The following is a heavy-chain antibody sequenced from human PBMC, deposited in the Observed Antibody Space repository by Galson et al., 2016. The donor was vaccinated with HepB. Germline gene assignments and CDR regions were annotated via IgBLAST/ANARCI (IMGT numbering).Heavy chain of an antibody. V-gene: IGHV2-70*01. CDR2: VDWDDSE. CDR3: TRSPYAGSFSFDY. J-gene: IGHJ4*02. Sequence: PALVKPTQTLTLTCTFSGFSLSTNAMSVIWIRQPPGKALEWLALVDWDDSEYFNTSLETRLTISKDTSKNQVVLTMTNMSPVDTATYYCTRSPYAGSFSFDYWGQGILVTVAS. CDR1: GFSLSTNAMS. D-gene: IGHD1-26*01.